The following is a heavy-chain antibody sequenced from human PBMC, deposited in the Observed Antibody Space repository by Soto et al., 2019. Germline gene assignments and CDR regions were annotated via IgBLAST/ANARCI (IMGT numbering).Heavy chain of an antibody. CDR2: IIPIFGTA. Sequence: QVQLVQSGAEVKKPGSSVKVSCKASGGTFSSYAISWVRQAPGQGLEWMGGIIPIFGTANYAQKFQGRVTITADESTRPAYMALSSLRSEATAAYYCARVGKKRGSFDYWGQGTLVTFSS. CDR1: GGTFSSYA. CDR3: ARVGKKRGSFDY. J-gene: IGHJ4*02. D-gene: IGHD3-16*01. V-gene: IGHV1-69*01.